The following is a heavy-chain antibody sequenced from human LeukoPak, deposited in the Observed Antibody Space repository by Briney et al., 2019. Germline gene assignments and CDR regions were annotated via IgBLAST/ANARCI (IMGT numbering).Heavy chain of an antibody. V-gene: IGHV4-39*07. J-gene: IGHJ6*03. CDR3: ARDQAVAAAGAYYYYYYMDV. D-gene: IGHD6-13*01. CDR1: GGSISSSSYY. CDR2: IYYSGST. Sequence: SETLSLTCTVSGGSISSSSYYWGWIRQPPGKGLEWIGSIYYSGSTYYNPSLKSRVTISVDASKNQFSLKLSSVTAADTAVYYCARDQAVAAAGAYYYYYYMDVWGKGTTVTVSS.